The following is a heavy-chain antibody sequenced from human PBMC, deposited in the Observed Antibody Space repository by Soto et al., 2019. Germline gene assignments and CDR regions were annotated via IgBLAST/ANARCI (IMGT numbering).Heavy chain of an antibody. CDR2: IYYSGST. CDR1: GGSISSSSYY. CDR3: ARLYCSSTSCRCSGRWFDP. D-gene: IGHD2-2*01. V-gene: IGHV4-39*01. J-gene: IGHJ5*02. Sequence: KTSETLSLTCTVSGGSISSSSYYWGWIRQPPGKGLEWIGSIYYSGSTYYNPSLKSRVTISVDTSKNQFSLKLSSVTAADTAVYYCARLYCSSTSCRCSGRWFDPWGQGTLVTVSS.